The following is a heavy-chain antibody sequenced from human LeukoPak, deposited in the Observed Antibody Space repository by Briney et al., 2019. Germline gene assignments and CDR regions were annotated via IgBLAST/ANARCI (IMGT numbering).Heavy chain of an antibody. Sequence: ASVKVSCKVSGYALSESSIHWVRQTPGGGFEWMGGFDPEYAETTYAQKFRGRVTMTEDTSTDTAYMELINLRSDDTTVYYCATRLREYYYDSSGYSSWGQGTLVTVSS. CDR3: ATRLREYYYDSSGYSS. V-gene: IGHV1-24*01. D-gene: IGHD3-22*01. CDR2: FDPEYAET. J-gene: IGHJ5*02. CDR1: GYALSESS.